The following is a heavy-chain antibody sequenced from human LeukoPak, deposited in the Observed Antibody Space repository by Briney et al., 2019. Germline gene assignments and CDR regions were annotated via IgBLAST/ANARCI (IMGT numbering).Heavy chain of an antibody. CDR2: IYYSGST. CDR1: GGSISSYY. Sequence: SETLSLTCTVSGGSISSYYWSWIRQPPGKGLEWIGYIYYSGSTNYNPSLKSRVTISVDTSKSQFSLKLSSVTAADTAVYYCAKPPIFWSAPKNNYSSYYYRDVGGKGPTVTVSS. V-gene: IGHV4-59*01. D-gene: IGHD3-3*01. CDR3: AKPPIFWSAPKNNYSSYYYRDV. J-gene: IGHJ6*03.